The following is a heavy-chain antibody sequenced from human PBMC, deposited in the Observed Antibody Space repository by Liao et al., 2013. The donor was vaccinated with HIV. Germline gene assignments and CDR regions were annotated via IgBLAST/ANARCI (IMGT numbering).Heavy chain of an antibody. CDR1: GGSISSYY. J-gene: IGHJ4*02. CDR2: IYYSGST. CDR3: ARVLPLEQWSGGHFDY. Sequence: QVQLQESGPGLVKPSETLSLTCTVSGGSISSYYWSWIRQPPGKGLEWIGYIYYSGSTNYNPSLKSRVTISVDTSKNQFSLKLSSVTAADTAVYYCARVLPLEQWSGGHFDYWGQGTLVTVSS. V-gene: IGHV4-59*01. D-gene: IGHD6-19*01.